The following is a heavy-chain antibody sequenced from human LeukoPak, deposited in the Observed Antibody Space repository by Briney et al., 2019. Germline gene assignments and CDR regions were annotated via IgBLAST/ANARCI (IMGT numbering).Heavy chain of an antibody. CDR1: GFTLTNYD. J-gene: IGHJ4*02. Sequence: GGSLRLSCAASGFTLTNYDIHWVRQAPGKGLEWVAFISSDGSHKYYADSVRGRFTISRDTSKNTLSLQMNSLRADDTANCARDRCSRGSCYAGYSFYFDYWGQGILVTVSS. V-gene: IGHV3-33*01. D-gene: IGHD2-2*01. CDR2: ISSDGSHK. CDR3: ARDRCSRGSCYAGYSFYFDY.